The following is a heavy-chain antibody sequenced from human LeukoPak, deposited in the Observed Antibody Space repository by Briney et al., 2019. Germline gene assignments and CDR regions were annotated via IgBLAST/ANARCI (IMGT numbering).Heavy chain of an antibody. CDR1: GGSISSSSDY. D-gene: IGHD5/OR15-5a*01. Sequence: SETLSLTCIVSGGSISSSSDYWDWIRRPPEKGLEWIGSISNSGSTFYNPSLKSRVTISADTSKNQFSLKLSSVTAADTAVYYCARRGSKYSVNDFRPSIDYWGQGTLVTVSS. J-gene: IGHJ4*02. CDR3: ARRGSKYSVNDFRPSIDY. V-gene: IGHV4-39*01. CDR2: ISNSGST.